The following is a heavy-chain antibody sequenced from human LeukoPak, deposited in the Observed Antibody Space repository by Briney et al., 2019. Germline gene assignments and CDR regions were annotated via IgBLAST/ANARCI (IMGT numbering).Heavy chain of an antibody. CDR1: GDSVSSGSGG. J-gene: IGHJ5*02. Sequence: SQTLSLTCDISGDSVSSGSGGWNWIRQSPSRGLEWLGRIYYRSQWYNDDAVSVKGRISINPDTAKNQFSLHLNSVTPDDTALYYCARTSSGPNWFDPWGQGTLVTVSS. V-gene: IGHV6-1*01. CDR3: ARTSSGPNWFDP. CDR2: IYYRSQWYN. D-gene: IGHD3-22*01.